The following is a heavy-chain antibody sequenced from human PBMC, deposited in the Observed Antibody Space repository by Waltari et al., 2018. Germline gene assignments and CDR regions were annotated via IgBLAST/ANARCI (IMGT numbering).Heavy chain of an antibody. CDR2: IRYDGNNK. D-gene: IGHD3-3*01. Sequence: QVQLVESGGGAVQPGGSLRLSCAASGVAFSMYGMHWVRQAPGQGLEWVTFIRYDGNNKYYADSLKGRLTISRDNSKNVLYLQMNSLRVEDTAVYYSAKDRDTNCGFWSGLHWGQGTLVTVSS. CDR3: AKDRDTNCGFWSGLH. V-gene: IGHV3-30*02. J-gene: IGHJ1*01. CDR1: GVAFSMYG.